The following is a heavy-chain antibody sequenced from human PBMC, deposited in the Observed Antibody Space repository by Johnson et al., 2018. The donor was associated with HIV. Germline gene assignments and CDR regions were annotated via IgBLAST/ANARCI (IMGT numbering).Heavy chain of an antibody. CDR3: AKHPDAFDI. CDR1: GFTFSSYG. J-gene: IGHJ3*02. Sequence: QVQLVESGGGVVQPGRSLRLSCAASGFTFSSYGMHWVRQAPGKGLQWVAVISYDGSNKYFADSVKGRFTISRDNSKNTVYLQMNSLRPYDTAVYYRAKHPDAFDIWGQGTMVTVSS. CDR2: ISYDGSNK. V-gene: IGHV3-30*19.